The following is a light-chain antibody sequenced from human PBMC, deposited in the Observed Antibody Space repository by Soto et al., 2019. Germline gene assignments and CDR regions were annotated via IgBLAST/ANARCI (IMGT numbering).Light chain of an antibody. CDR2: DAS. J-gene: IGKJ4*01. CDR3: QQYNNWPLT. V-gene: IGKV3-11*01. CDR1: QIVSTY. Sequence: EIVLTQSPATLSLSPGERATLSCRASQIVSTYLAWYQQKPGQAPRLLIYDASNRATGIPARFSGSGSGTDFTLTISSLEPEDFAVYYCQQYNNWPLTFGGGTKVDIK.